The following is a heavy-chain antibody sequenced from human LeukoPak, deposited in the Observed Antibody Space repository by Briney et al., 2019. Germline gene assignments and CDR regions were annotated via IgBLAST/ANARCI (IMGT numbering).Heavy chain of an antibody. Sequence: SETLSLTCAVYGGSFSGYYWSWIRQPPGKGLEWIGEINHSGSTNYNPSLKSRVTISVDTSKNQFSLKLSSVTAAGTAVYYCARGGNTAMVKPAGYFDYWGQGTLVTVSS. D-gene: IGHD5-18*01. CDR1: GGSFSGYY. CDR2: INHSGST. V-gene: IGHV4-34*01. J-gene: IGHJ4*02. CDR3: ARGGNTAMVKPAGYFDY.